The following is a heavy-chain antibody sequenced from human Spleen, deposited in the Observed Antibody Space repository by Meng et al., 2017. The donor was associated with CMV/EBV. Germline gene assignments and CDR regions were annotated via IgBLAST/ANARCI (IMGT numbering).Heavy chain of an antibody. D-gene: IGHD2-15*01. CDR3: AKGSASGYYSGMDV. CDR1: GFTFSDHY. V-gene: IGHV3-11*01. Sequence: GESLKISCEASGFTFSDHYMTWIRLAPGKGLEWISYISSSGSIMHYADSVKGRFTVSRDNAKNSLFLQMNSLRAEDTAVYYCAKGSASGYYSGMDVWGQGTTVTVSS. CDR2: ISSSGSIM. J-gene: IGHJ6*02.